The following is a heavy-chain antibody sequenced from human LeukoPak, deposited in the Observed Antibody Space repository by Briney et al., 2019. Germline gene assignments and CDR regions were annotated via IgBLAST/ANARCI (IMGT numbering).Heavy chain of an antibody. CDR1: GFNFSTYT. V-gene: IGHV3-21*01. CDR3: APALSLYDYIYFDY. D-gene: IGHD5-12*01. Sequence: GGSLRLSCAASGFNFSTYTMNWVRQAPGKGLEWVSSISSSRNYIYYADSVKGRFTVSRDNTKNSLFLQMDSLRAEDTAVYYCAPALSLYDYIYFDYWGQGALVTVSS. J-gene: IGHJ4*02. CDR2: ISSSRNYI.